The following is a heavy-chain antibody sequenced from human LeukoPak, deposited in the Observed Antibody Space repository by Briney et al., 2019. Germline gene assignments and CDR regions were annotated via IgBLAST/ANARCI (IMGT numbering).Heavy chain of an antibody. CDR3: ARESSGRGMDV. J-gene: IGHJ6*02. CDR2: INSDGSST. D-gene: IGHD6-19*01. V-gene: IGHV3-74*01. Sequence: GGSLRLSCAASGFTFNNYWMHWVRHAPGKGLMWVSRINSDGSSTSYADSVKGRFTISRDNAKNTLYLQMDSLRAEDTAVYYCARESSGRGMDVWGQGTTVTVSS. CDR1: GFTFNNYW.